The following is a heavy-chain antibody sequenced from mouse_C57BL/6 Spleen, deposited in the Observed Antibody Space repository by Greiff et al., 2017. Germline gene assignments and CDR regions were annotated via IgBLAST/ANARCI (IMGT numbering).Heavy chain of an antibody. CDR3: ARNYGSSYSYFDV. D-gene: IGHD1-1*01. J-gene: IGHJ1*03. CDR2: IYPGDGDT. Sequence: VQLQESGAELVKPGASVKISCKASGYAFSSYWMNWVKQRPGKGLEWIGQIYPGDGDTNYNGKFKGKATLTADKSSSTAYMQLSSLTSEDSAVYFCARNYGSSYSYFDVWGTGTTVTVSS. V-gene: IGHV1-80*01. CDR1: GYAFSSYW.